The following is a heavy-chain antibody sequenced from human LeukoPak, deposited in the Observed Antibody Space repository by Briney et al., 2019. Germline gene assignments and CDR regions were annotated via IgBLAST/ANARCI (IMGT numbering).Heavy chain of an antibody. V-gene: IGHV4-59*01. Sequence: SETLSLTCTVSGGSISSYYWSWIRQPPGKGLEWIGYIYHSGSTNYNPSLKSRVTMSVDTSKNQFSLKLSSVTAADTAVYYCARRGGSSWYFWFDPWGQGTLVTVSS. CDR1: GGSISSYY. CDR2: IYHSGST. CDR3: ARRGGSSWYFWFDP. J-gene: IGHJ5*02. D-gene: IGHD6-13*01.